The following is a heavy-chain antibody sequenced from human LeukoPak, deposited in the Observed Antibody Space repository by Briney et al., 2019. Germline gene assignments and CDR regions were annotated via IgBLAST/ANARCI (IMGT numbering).Heavy chain of an antibody. V-gene: IGHV4-59*01. CDR3: ATLGAYNWNYDGMDV. CDR2: IYYNGST. Sequence: SETLSLTCTVSGGSISSYYWSWIRQPPGKGLEWIGYIYYNGSTNYNPSLKSRVTISVDTSKNQFSLKLSSVTAADTAVYYCATLGAYNWNYDGMDVWGQGTTVTVSS. D-gene: IGHD1-20*01. CDR1: GGSISSYY. J-gene: IGHJ6*02.